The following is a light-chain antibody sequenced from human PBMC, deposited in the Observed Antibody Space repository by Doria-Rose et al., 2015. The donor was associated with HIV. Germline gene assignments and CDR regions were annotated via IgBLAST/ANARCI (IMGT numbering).Light chain of an antibody. CDR3: QQRSNWPPIFT. J-gene: IGKJ3*01. CDR2: DAS. V-gene: IGKV3-11*01. Sequence: EIVLTQSPATLSLSPGERATLSCRASQSVSSNLARYQQEPGQAPRLLIYDASNRATGIPARFSGSGSGTDFTLTISSLEPEDFAVYFCQQRSNWPPIFTFGPGTKVDI. CDR1: QSVSSN.